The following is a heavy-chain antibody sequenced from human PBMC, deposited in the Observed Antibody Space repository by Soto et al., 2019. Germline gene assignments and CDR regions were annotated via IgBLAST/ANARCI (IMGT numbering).Heavy chain of an antibody. J-gene: IGHJ6*02. V-gene: IGHV3-9*01. D-gene: IGHD3-10*01. Sequence: DVQLVESGGGLVQPGRSLRLSCAASGFTFDDYAMHWVRQAPGKGLEWVSGISWNSGSIGYADSVKGRFTISRDNAKNSLYLQMNSLRAEDTALYYCAKSLRGYYYYGMDVWGQGTTVTVSS. CDR2: ISWNSGSI. CDR1: GFTFDDYA. CDR3: AKSLRGYYYYGMDV.